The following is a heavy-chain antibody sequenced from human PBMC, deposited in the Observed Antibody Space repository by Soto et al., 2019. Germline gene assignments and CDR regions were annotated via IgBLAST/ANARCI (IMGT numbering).Heavy chain of an antibody. Sequence: SETLSLTCTVSGGSISNSRYYWAWIRQPPGKGLEWIESIYHTGNTYYNPSLRSRVTISVDTSKNQFSLKLTSVTAADTAVYYCARDYYDSSDYTTNWFDPWGQGTLVTVSS. CDR1: GGSISNSRYY. J-gene: IGHJ5*02. V-gene: IGHV4-39*01. D-gene: IGHD3-22*01. CDR2: IYHTGNT. CDR3: ARDYYDSSDYTTNWFDP.